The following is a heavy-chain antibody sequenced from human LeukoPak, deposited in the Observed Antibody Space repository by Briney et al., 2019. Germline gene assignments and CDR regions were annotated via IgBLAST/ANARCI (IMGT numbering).Heavy chain of an antibody. CDR2: INHSGST. J-gene: IGHJ4*02. CDR3: AITSGSYYENYFDY. V-gene: IGHV4-34*01. CDR1: GGSFSGYY. D-gene: IGHD1-26*01. Sequence: SETLSLTCAVYGGSFSGYYWSWIRQPPGKGLEWIGEINHSGSTNYNPSLKSRVTISVDTSKNQFSLKLSSVTAADTAVYYCAITSGSYYENYFDYWGQGILVTVSS.